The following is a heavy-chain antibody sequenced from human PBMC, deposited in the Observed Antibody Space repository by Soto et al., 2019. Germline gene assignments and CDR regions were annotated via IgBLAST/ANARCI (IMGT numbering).Heavy chain of an antibody. CDR3: ARDPGDRYFYY. D-gene: IGHD2-21*01. J-gene: IGHJ4*02. V-gene: IGHV4-59*01. Sequence: SETLSLTCTVSGGSISSYYWSWIRQPPGKGLEWIGYIHYSGNSDYNPSLKSRVTISVDTSKNQLSLKLRSVTAADTAVYHCARDPGDRYFYYWGQGSLVTVSS. CDR2: IHYSGNS. CDR1: GGSISSYY.